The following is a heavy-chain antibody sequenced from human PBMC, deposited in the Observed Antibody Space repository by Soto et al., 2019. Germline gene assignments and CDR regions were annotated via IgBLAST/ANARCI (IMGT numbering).Heavy chain of an antibody. CDR1: GYTVSSNSVA. D-gene: IGHD2-15*01. V-gene: IGHV6-1*01. CDR2: TYYMSRWYS. CDR3: ARSEEDSDYYYYGMDV. J-gene: IGHJ6*02. Sequence: PSQTLSLTCVGSGYTVSSNSVALNWVRQSPSRGLEWLGRTYYMSRWYSDYAVSVRSRIDINADTSKNQVSLQLNSVTPEDTAVYYCARSEEDSDYYYYGMDVWGQGTTVTVSS.